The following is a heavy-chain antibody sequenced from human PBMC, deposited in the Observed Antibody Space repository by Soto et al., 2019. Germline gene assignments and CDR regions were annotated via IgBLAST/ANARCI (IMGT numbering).Heavy chain of an antibody. J-gene: IGHJ4*02. CDR1: GFSFSSAW. D-gene: IGHD4-4*01. CDR3: ARDRANSRFYY. Sequence: EVQLVESVGGLVQPGGSLRLSCAVSGFSFSSAWMTWIRQAPGKGLERVAIMNEDGSERYYVYCVKGRFTISRDNAKDALFLQLTSLRDERPAVYFCARDRANSRFYYWGQGSLVTVSS. V-gene: IGHV3-7*03. CDR2: MNEDGSER.